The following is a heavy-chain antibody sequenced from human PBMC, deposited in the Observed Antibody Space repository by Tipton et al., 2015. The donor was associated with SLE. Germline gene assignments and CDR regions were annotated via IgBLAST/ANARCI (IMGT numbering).Heavy chain of an antibody. CDR2: IYPGDSDT. Sequence: QSGPEVKKPGESLKISCKGSGYSFTSYWIGWVRQMPGKGLEWMGIIYPGDSDTRYSPSFQGQVTISADKSISTAYLQWSSLKASDPAMFYCARLEFCSGGSCYPFDYWGQGTLVTVSS. CDR1: GYSFTSYW. CDR3: ARLEFCSGGSCYPFDY. V-gene: IGHV5-51*03. D-gene: IGHD2-15*01. J-gene: IGHJ4*02.